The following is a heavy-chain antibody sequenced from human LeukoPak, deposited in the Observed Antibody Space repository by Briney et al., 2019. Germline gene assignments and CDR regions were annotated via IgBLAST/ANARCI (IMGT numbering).Heavy chain of an antibody. CDR1: GGTFSSYA. V-gene: IGHV1-69*05. D-gene: IGHD3-10*01. CDR2: IIPIFGTA. CDR3: AMGNTMVRGRIPTRWFDP. J-gene: IGHJ5*02. Sequence: SVKVSCKASGGTFSSYAISWVRQAPGQGLEWMGGIIPIFGTANYAQKFQGRVTITTDESTSTAYMELSSLRSEDTAVYYCAMGNTMVRGRIPTRWFDPWGQGTLVTVSS.